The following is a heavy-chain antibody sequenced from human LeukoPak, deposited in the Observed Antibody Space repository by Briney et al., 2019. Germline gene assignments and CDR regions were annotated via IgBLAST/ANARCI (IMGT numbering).Heavy chain of an antibody. CDR1: GFSCTSSA. Sequence: SVTLSFNSSGFSCTSSAVRWVRQARGQRLGWVGWIVVGSGNTNYAQKYQERVTITRVMFTTTTNLELRSLRSETAAVYYCAADSRFYYHYYGMDVWGRGTTVTVSS. D-gene: IGHD3-3*01. V-gene: IGHV1-58*01. CDR3: AADSRFYYHYYGMDV. J-gene: IGHJ6*02. CDR2: IVVGSGNT.